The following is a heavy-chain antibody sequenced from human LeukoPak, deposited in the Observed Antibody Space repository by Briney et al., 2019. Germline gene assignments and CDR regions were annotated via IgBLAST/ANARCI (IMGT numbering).Heavy chain of an antibody. V-gene: IGHV4-59*01. D-gene: IGHD1-26*01. CDR3: ARGQPIVGAIRGYWFDP. CDR1: GGSISSYY. J-gene: IGHJ5*02. CDR2: IYYSGST. Sequence: SETLSLTCTVSGGSISSYYWSWIRQPPGKGLEWIGYIYYSGSTNYNPSLKSRVTISVDTSKNQFSLKLSSVTAADTAVYYCARGQPIVGAIRGYWFDPWGQGTLVTVSS.